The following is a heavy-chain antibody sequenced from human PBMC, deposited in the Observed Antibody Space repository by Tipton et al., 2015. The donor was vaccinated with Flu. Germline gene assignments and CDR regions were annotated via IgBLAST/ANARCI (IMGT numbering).Heavy chain of an antibody. V-gene: IGHV4-59*01. CDR2: IYYSGST. D-gene: IGHD6-19*01. CDR1: GGSISSYY. J-gene: IGHJ4*02. CDR3: ARGAPRRIAVAGPYYFDY. Sequence: TLSLTCTVSGGSISSYYWSWIRQPPGKGLEWIGYIYYSGSTNYNPSLMSRVTISVDTSKNQFFLQLSSVTAADTAVYYCARGAPRRIAVAGPYYFDYWGQGTLVTVSS.